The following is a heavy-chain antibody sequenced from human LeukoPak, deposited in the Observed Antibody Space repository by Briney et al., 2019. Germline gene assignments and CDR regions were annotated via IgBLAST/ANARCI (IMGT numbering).Heavy chain of an antibody. J-gene: IGHJ1*01. V-gene: IGHV1-18*01. CDR2: ISAYNGYT. CDR3: ARDKAVTTEVTQYFQH. CDR1: GYTFTNYG. Sequence: ASVKVSCKASGYTFTNYGVSWVRQAPRQGLEWMGWISAYNGYTNYAQKFQFRVTMTTDTSTSTAYMELRSLTSDDTAVYYCARDKAVTTEVTQYFQHWGQGTLVTVSS. D-gene: IGHD4-11*01.